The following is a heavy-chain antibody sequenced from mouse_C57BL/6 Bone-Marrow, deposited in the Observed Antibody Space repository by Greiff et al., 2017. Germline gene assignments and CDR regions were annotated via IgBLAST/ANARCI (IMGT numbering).Heavy chain of an antibody. V-gene: IGHV1-50*01. Sequence: VQLQQSGAELVKPGASVKLSCKASGYTFTSYWMQWVKQRPGQGLEWIGEIDPSDSYTNYNQKFKGKATLTVDTSSSTAYMQLSSLTSEDSAVYYCARQLRVRGFAYWGQGTLVTVSA. J-gene: IGHJ3*01. CDR1: GYTFTSYW. CDR2: IDPSDSYT. D-gene: IGHD3-2*02. CDR3: ARQLRVRGFAY.